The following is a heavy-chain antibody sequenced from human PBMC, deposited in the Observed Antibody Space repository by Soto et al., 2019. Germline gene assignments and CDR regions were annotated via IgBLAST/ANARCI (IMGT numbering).Heavy chain of an antibody. CDR2: ISSSSSYI. CDR3: ARDRRTTVTTSWFDP. CDR1: GFTFSSYS. V-gene: IGHV3-21*01. D-gene: IGHD4-17*01. Sequence: EVQLVESGGGLVKPGGSLRLSCAASGFTFSSYSMNWVRQAPGKGLEWVSSISSSSSYIYYADSVKGRFTISRDNAKSSLYLQMNSLRAEDTAVYYCARDRRTTVTTSWFDPWGQGTLVTVSS. J-gene: IGHJ5*02.